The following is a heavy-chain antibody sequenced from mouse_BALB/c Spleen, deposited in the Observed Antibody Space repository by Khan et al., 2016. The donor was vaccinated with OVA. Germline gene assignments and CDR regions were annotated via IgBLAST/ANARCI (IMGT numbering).Heavy chain of an antibody. J-gene: IGHJ1*01. CDR1: GFTFSNFG. Sequence: EVELVESGGGLVQPGGSRKLSCAASGFTFSNFGMHWVRQAPKKGLEWVAYMSSGSSTIYYVDTVKGRFTISRDNLKNILFRQMTSLRSEDTAMYYCARSGGNFHWYFDVWGAGTSVTVSS. V-gene: IGHV5-17*02. CDR2: MSSGSSTI. D-gene: IGHD3-1*01. CDR3: ARSGGNFHWYFDV.